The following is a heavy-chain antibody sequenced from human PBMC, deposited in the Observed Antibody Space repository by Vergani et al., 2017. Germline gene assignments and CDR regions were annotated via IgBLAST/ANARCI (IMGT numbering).Heavy chain of an antibody. CDR1: GRSFSGYY. V-gene: IGHV4-34*01. CDR3: ARAYGYSSGWYRP. J-gene: IGHJ5*02. CDR2: INHSGST. D-gene: IGHD6-19*01. Sequence: QVQLQQWGAGLLKPSETLSLTCAVYGRSFSGYYWSWIRQPPGKGQEWIGEINHSGSTNYNPSLKSRVTISVDTSKNQFSLKLSSVTAADTAVYYCARAYGYSSGWYRPWGQGTLVTVSS.